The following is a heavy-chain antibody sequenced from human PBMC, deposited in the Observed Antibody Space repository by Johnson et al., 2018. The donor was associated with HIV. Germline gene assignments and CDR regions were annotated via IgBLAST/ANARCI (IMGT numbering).Heavy chain of an antibody. J-gene: IGHJ3*02. CDR1: GFTFSSYA. Sequence: QVQLVESGGGLVQPGGSLRLSCAASGFTFSSYAMHWVRQAPGKGLDWVAVISYDGSNKYYADSVKGRFTISRDNSKNTLYLQMNSLRAEDTAVYYCARDAPDSGSYHAFDILGQGTMVTVSS. CDR3: ARDAPDSGSYHAFDI. CDR2: ISYDGSNK. D-gene: IGHD1-26*01. V-gene: IGHV3-30*04.